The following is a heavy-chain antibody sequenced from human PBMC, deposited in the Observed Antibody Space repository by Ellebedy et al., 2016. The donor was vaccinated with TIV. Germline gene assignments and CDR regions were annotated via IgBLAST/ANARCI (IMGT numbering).Heavy chain of an antibody. V-gene: IGHV1-58*01. CDR2: IVVGSGNT. CDR3: ARSTQIQLWFRAGMDV. D-gene: IGHD5-18*01. J-gene: IGHJ6*02. CDR1: GFTFTNSA. Sequence: AASVKVSCKASGFTFTNSAVQWVRQARGQRLEWIGWIVVGSGNTNYAQKFQERVTITRDMSTSTAYMELSNLRSEDTAVYYCARSTQIQLWFRAGMDVWGQGTTVTVSS.